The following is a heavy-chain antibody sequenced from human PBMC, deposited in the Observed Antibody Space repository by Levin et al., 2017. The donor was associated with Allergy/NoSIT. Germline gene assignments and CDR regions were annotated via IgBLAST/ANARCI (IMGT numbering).Heavy chain of an antibody. V-gene: IGHV3-9*01. CDR2: ISWNSGNI. CDR3: AKHLVRGIQRLNDAFDI. D-gene: IGHD3-10*01. CDR1: GFTFDDYG. Sequence: GGSLRLSCAASGFTFDDYGMHWVRQVPGKGLEWVSGISWNSGNIGYADSVKGRFTISRDNAKNSLYLQMNSLRAEDTALYYCAKHLVRGIQRLNDAFDIWGQGTMVTVSS. J-gene: IGHJ3*02.